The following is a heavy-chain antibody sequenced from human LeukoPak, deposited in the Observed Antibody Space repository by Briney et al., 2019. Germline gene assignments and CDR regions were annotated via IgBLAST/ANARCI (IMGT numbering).Heavy chain of an antibody. V-gene: IGHV4-59*08. CDR3: ARHPYGGPDY. CDR2: ISYTGST. Sequence: SETLSLTCTVSGGSISTYYWSWIRQPPGRGLEWIGYISYTGSTNYNPSLKSRVTLSIDTSKNQFSLKVTSVTAADTAVYYCARHPYGGPDYWGHGTLVTVSS. D-gene: IGHD2-21*01. CDR1: GGSISTYY. J-gene: IGHJ4*01.